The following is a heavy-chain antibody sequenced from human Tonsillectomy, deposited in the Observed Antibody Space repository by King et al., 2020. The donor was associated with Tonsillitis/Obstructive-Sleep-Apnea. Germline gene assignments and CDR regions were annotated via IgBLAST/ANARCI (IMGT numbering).Heavy chain of an antibody. CDR1: GGSISSYY. V-gene: IGHV4-4*07. CDR3: ALSYASGSSPFDY. Sequence: VQLQESGPGLVKPSETLSPTCTVSGGSISSYYWSWIRQPAGKGLEWIGRIYTSGSTNYNPSLKSRVTMSIDTSKNQFSLKLTSVTAADTAVYYCALSYASGSSPFDYWGQGALVTVSS. J-gene: IGHJ4*02. D-gene: IGHD3-10*01. CDR2: IYTSGST.